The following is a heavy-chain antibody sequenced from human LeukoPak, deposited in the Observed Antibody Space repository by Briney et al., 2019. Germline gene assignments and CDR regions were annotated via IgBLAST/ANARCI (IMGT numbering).Heavy chain of an antibody. CDR2: INARGDT. CDR3: ARGQVPAARGYNWFDP. D-gene: IGHD2-2*01. J-gene: IGHJ5*02. Sequence: SETLSLTCAVNGWSFNDYYWNWIRQPPGKGLEWIGEINARGDTNFNPSLKSRVTISVDTSKSQFSLRLTSMIAADTAVYYCARGQVPAARGYNWFDPWGREPWSPSPQ. CDR1: GWSFNDYY. V-gene: IGHV4-34*01.